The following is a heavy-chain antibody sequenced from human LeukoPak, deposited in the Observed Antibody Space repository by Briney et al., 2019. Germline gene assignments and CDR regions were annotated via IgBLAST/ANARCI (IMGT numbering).Heavy chain of an antibody. V-gene: IGHV4-4*07. Sequence: SSETLSLTCTVSGGAISNYHWSWIRQPAGKGLEWIGRIYTSGSTNYNPSLKSRVTMSVDTSKNQFSLKLSSVTAADTAVYYCARDRITQLDYWGQGTLVTVSS. CDR3: ARDRITQLDY. CDR2: IYTSGST. D-gene: IGHD6-13*01. CDR1: GGAISNYH. J-gene: IGHJ4*02.